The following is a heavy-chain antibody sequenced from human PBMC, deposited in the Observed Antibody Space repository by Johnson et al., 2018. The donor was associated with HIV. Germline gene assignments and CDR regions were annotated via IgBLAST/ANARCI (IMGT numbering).Heavy chain of an antibody. J-gene: IGHJ3*02. CDR1: GFTFDDYG. D-gene: IGHD6-19*01. CDR2: INWNGGST. CDR3: ARDRRNRQWQRLDAFDI. V-gene: IGHV3-20*04. Sequence: VQLVESGGGLVQRGGSLRLSCAASGFTFDDYGMNWVRQAPGKGLEWVSGINWNGGSTGYADSVKGRFTISRDNAKNSLHLQMNSLRAEDTAFYYCARDRRNRQWQRLDAFDIWGQGTMVIVSS.